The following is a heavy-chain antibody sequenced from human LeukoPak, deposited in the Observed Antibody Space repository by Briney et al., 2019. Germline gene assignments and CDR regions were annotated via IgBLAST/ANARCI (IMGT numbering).Heavy chain of an antibody. CDR2: ITTNGGRT. CDR1: GFTFSTYW. V-gene: IGHV3-64*01. Sequence: GGSLRLSCAASGFTFSTYWMSWVRQAPGKGLEYVSAITTNGGRTYYASSFKGRFTISRDNSKSTLYLQMGSLRTEDMAVYYCARGRLVVTALDYWGQGTLVTVSS. D-gene: IGHD2-21*02. J-gene: IGHJ4*02. CDR3: ARGRLVVTALDY.